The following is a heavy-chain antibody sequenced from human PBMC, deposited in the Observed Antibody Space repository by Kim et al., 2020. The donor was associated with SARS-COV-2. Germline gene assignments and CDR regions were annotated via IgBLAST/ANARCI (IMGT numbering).Heavy chain of an antibody. Sequence: GGSLRLSCAASGFTFYNYAMTWLRQAPGKGLEWVSIISGGGDGIYYADSVKGRFTISRDNSRNTLSLQLNSLRAEDTAVYYCAKTKERMDFFDYWGQGALVTVSS. CDR3: AKTKERMDFFDY. CDR1: GFTFYNYA. CDR2: ISGGGDGI. J-gene: IGHJ4*02. V-gene: IGHV3-23*01. D-gene: IGHD1-26*01.